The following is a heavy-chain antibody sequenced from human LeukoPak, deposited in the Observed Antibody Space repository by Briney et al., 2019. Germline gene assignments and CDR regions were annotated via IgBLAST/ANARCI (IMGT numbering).Heavy chain of an antibody. CDR3: AKLTGYSSSSPFDY. CDR2: ISGSGGST. D-gene: IGHD6-13*01. J-gene: IGHJ4*02. CDR1: GFTFSSYA. V-gene: IGHV3-23*01. Sequence: PGGSLRLSCAASGFTFSSYAMSWVRQAPVKGLEWVSAISGSGGSTYYADSVKGRFTISRDNSKNTLYLQMNSLRAEDTAVYYCAKLTGYSSSSPFDYWGQGTLVTVSS.